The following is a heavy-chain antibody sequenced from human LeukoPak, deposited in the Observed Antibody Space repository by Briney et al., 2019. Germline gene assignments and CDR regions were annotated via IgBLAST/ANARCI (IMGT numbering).Heavy chain of an antibody. Sequence: KASGTLSLTCAVSGGSISSSNWWSWVRQPPGKGLEWIGEIYHSGSTNYNPSLKSRVTISVDKSKNQFSLKLSSVTAADTAVYYCASIVSGYQYLGSWYFDLWGRGTLVTVSS. D-gene: IGHD5-12*01. CDR3: ASIVSGYQYLGSWYFDL. J-gene: IGHJ2*01. CDR1: GGSISSSNW. V-gene: IGHV4-4*02. CDR2: IYHSGST.